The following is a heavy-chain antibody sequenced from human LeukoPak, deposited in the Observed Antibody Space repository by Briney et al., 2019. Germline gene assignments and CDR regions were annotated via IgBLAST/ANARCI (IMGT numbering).Heavy chain of an antibody. V-gene: IGHV4-39*07. Sequence: SETLSLTCTVSGGSMNSITYYWGWIRQPPGKGLEWIGSIYYSGSTYYNPSLKSRVTISVDTSKNQFSLKLSSVTAADTAVYYCARGTTYYYDSSGYSLDYWGQGTLVTVSS. J-gene: IGHJ4*02. CDR1: GGSMNSITYY. D-gene: IGHD3-22*01. CDR2: IYYSGST. CDR3: ARGTTYYYDSSGYSLDY.